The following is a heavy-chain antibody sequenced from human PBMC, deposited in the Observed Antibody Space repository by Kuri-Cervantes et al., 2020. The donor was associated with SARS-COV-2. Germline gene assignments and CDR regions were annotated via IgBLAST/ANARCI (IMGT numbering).Heavy chain of an antibody. CDR1: VGPIRGSSYY. J-gene: IGHJ5*02. CDR2: IYYSGST. Sequence: LSLPGPVPVGPIRGSSYYWGWIRQPPGKGLEWIGSIYYSGSTYYNPSLKSRVTISVDTSKNQFSLKLSSVTAADTAVYYCARHGIVVVPAAKGDDWFDPWGQGTLVTVSS. D-gene: IGHD2-2*01. CDR3: ARHGIVVVPAAKGDDWFDP. V-gene: IGHV4-39*01.